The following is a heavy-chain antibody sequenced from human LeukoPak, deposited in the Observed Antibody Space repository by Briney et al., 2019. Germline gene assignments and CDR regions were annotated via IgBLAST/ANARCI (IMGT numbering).Heavy chain of an antibody. Sequence: PGGSLRLSCAATRLTFSSYGMHWVRQAPGKGLEWVAFIRYDGSNKYYADSVKGRFTISRDNSKNTLYLQMNSLRAEDTAVYYCASSTGDKYSSSWGAFDIWGQGTMVTVSS. D-gene: IGHD6-6*01. CDR3: ASSTGDKYSSSWGAFDI. CDR2: IRYDGSNK. V-gene: IGHV3-30*02. J-gene: IGHJ3*02. CDR1: RLTFSSYG.